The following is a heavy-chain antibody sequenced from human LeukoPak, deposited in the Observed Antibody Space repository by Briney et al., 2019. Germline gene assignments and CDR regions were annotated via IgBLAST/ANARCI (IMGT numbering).Heavy chain of an antibody. J-gene: IGHJ4*02. Sequence: GGSLRLSRAASGFTFSTYGMSWVRQAPGKGLEWVSGISGSGGITYYADSVKGRFTISRENYKNTLYLQMNSLRAEDTAVYYCAKADTSGYYLYFDYWGQGTLVTVSS. D-gene: IGHD3-22*01. CDR3: AKADTSGYYLYFDY. CDR1: GFTFSTYG. V-gene: IGHV3-23*01. CDR2: ISGSGGIT.